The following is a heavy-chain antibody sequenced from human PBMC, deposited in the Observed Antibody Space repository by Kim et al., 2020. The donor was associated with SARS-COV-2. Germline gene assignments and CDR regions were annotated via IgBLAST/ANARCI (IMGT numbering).Heavy chain of an antibody. J-gene: IGHJ6*02. V-gene: IGHV3-23*01. CDR2: IGGSGGNI. CDR3: TKPLKGYYYYGVDV. CDR1: GFTFSSNA. Sequence: GGSLRLSCAASGFTFSSNAMTWVRQAPGKGLEWVSCIGGSGGNIYYADSVKGRFTISRDNSRNTLFLQMNSLRAEDTAVYYCTKPLKGYYYYGVDVWGQGTTVTVSS.